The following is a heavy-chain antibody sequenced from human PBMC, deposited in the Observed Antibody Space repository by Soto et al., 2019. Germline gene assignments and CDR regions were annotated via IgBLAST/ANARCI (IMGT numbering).Heavy chain of an antibody. J-gene: IGHJ4*02. V-gene: IGHV3-74*03. CDR3: ARDLGGPDY. Sequence: GGSLRLACRAYGFRLRPYWMHWVRQAPGRGLEWVSRLSSDGFGAAYADSVKGRFFISRDIASNTLFLQMDSLRADDTAVYYCARDLGGPDYWGRGTSVTVSS. D-gene: IGHD3-16*01. CDR1: GFRLRPYW. CDR2: LSSDGFGA.